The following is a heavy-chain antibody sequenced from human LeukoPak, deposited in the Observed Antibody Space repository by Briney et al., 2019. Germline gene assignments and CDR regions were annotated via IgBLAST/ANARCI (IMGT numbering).Heavy chain of an antibody. CDR2: INAGNGNT. CDR3: ARDLVREQLPAPNWFDP. Sequence: ASVKVSCKASGYTFTSYAMHWVRQAPGQRLEWMAWINAGNGNTKYSQKFQGRVTITRDTSASTAYMELSSLRSEDTAVYYCARDLVREQLPAPNWFDPWGQRTLDTVSS. D-gene: IGHD2-2*01. V-gene: IGHV1-3*01. J-gene: IGHJ5*02. CDR1: GYTFTSYA.